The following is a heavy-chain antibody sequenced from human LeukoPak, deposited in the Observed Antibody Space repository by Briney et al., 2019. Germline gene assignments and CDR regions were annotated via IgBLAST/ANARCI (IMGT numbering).Heavy chain of an antibody. J-gene: IGHJ3*02. Sequence: SQTLSLTCTVSGGSISSGDYYWSWIRQPPGKGLEWIGYIYYSGSTYYNPSLKSRVTISVDTSKNQFSLKLSSVTAADTAVYYCARELEVPAATVADAFDIWGQGTMVTVAS. CDR1: GGSISSGDYY. V-gene: IGHV4-30-4*01. CDR3: ARELEVPAATVADAFDI. D-gene: IGHD2-2*01. CDR2: IYYSGST.